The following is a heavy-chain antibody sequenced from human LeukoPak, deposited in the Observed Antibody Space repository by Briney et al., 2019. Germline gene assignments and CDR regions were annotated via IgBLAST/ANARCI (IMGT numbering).Heavy chain of an antibody. CDR2: INHSGST. CDR1: GRSFSGYY. Sequence: SETLSLTCAVYGRSFSGYYWSWIRQPPGKGLEWIGEINHSGSTNYNPSLKSRVTISVDTSKNQFSLKLRFVTAADTAVYYCARRGVPVVPVYYMDVWGRGTTVTVSS. CDR3: ARRGVPVVPVYYMDV. J-gene: IGHJ6*03. D-gene: IGHD2-2*01. V-gene: IGHV4-34*01.